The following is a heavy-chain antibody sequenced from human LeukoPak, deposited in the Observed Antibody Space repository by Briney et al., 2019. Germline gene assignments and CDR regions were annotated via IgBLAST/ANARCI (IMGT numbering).Heavy chain of an antibody. CDR1: GYTFTSYG. Sequence: ASVKVSCKASGYTFTSYGISWVRQAPGQGLEWMGWISAYNGNTNFAQKLQGRVTMTTDTSTSTAYIELRSLRSDDTAVYYCARAYYDSSGFCYYWGQGTLVTVSS. V-gene: IGHV1-18*01. CDR3: ARAYYDSSGFCYY. D-gene: IGHD3-22*01. J-gene: IGHJ4*02. CDR2: ISAYNGNT.